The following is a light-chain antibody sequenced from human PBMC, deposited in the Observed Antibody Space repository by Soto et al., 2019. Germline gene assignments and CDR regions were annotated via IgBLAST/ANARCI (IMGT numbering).Light chain of an antibody. CDR3: QQYDSSPLT. CDR2: GDS. V-gene: IGKV3-20*01. J-gene: IGKJ4*01. CDR1: QSVSSNF. Sequence: EIVLTQSPGTLSLSPGERATLSCRASQSVSSNFLAWYQQKPGQAPRLLIYGDSSRATGIPDRFSGSGSGTDFTITISRLEPEDVAVYYCQQYDSSPLTFGGGTKVEIK.